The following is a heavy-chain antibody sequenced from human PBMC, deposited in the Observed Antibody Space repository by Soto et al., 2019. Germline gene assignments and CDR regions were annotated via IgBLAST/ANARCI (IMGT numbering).Heavy chain of an antibody. J-gene: IGHJ6*02. CDR3: ARGGYYQRDYYGMDV. CDR1: GYSISSGYY. Sequence: PSETLSLTCAVSGYSISSGYYWGWLRQPPGKGLEWIGSIYHSGSTYYNPSLKSRVTISVDTSKNQFSLKLGSVTAADTAVYYCARGGYYQRDYYGMDVWGQGTTVTVSS. D-gene: IGHD3-22*01. V-gene: IGHV4-38-2*01. CDR2: IYHSGST.